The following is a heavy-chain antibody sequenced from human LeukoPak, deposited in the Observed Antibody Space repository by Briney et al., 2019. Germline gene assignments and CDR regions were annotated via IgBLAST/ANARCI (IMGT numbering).Heavy chain of an antibody. CDR2: VYSSGNT. CDR3: ARGYYTLDY. D-gene: IGHD3-3*01. V-gene: IGHV4-4*07. J-gene: IGHJ4*02. Sequence: SETLSLTCTVSGGSINSYYWNWIRQPAGKGLEWIGHVYSSGNTKYNPSLKSRVTMSVDTSKNQFSLKLTSVTVADTAVYYCARGYYTLDYWGQGTLVTVSS. CDR1: GGSINSYY.